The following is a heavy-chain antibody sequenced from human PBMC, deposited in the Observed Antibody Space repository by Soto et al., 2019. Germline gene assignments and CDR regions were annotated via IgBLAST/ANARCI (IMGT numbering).Heavy chain of an antibody. J-gene: IGHJ4*02. D-gene: IGHD3-22*01. Sequence: GSLRLCCAASVFTGSSYAMHWVRQAPGKGLEWVAVISYDGSNKYYADSVKGRFTISRDNSKNTLYLQMNSLRAEDRGVYYCARPPSSGYFVGDYFDYWGQGTLVTVSS. V-gene: IGHV3-30-3*01. CDR3: ARPPSSGYFVGDYFDY. CDR2: ISYDGSNK. CDR1: VFTGSSYA.